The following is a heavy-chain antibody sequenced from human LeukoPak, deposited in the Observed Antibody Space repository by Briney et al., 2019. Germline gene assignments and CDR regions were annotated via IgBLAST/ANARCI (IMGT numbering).Heavy chain of an antibody. CDR1: GGSISSYY. D-gene: IGHD3-10*01. CDR2: IYYSGST. CDR3: AKDQGYYYGSGTPGALGI. Sequence: SETLSLTCTASGGSISSYYLSWVRQPPGKGLEWVGYIYYSGSTNYNPSLKSRVTISVDTSKNQFSLKLSSVTAADTAVYYCAKDQGYYYGSGTPGALGIWGQGTMVTVSS. J-gene: IGHJ3*02. V-gene: IGHV4-59*01.